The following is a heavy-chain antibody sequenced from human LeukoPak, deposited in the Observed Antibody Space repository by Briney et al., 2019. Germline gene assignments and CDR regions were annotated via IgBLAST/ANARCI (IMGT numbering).Heavy chain of an antibody. CDR1: GFTFSSYC. V-gene: IGHV3-7*01. D-gene: IGHD1-26*01. CDR3: ARDRNSGSYGDY. Sequence: PGGSLRLSCAASGFTFSSYCMSWVRQAPGKGLEWVANIKQEGSEKYYVDSVKGRFTISRDNAKNSLYLQMNSLRAEDTAVYYCARDRNSGSYGDYWGQGTLVTVSS. CDR2: IKQEGSEK. J-gene: IGHJ4*02.